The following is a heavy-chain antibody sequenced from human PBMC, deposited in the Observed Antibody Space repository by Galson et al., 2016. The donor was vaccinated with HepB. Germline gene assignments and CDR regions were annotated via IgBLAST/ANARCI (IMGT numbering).Heavy chain of an antibody. CDR2: IYSGGTT. CDR3: ARVRSGWSRAFDY. Sequence: SLRLSCAVSGFTASGNYMSWVRQAPGKGLGWVSVIYSGGTTYYADSVKGRFTISRDNSKNTLYLQMNGLRAEDTAVYYCARVRSGWSRAFDYWGQGTLVTVSS. V-gene: IGHV3-53*01. D-gene: IGHD6-19*01. J-gene: IGHJ4*02. CDR1: GFTASGNY.